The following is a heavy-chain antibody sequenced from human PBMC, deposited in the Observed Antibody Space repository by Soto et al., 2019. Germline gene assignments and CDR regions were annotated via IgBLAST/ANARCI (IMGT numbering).Heavy chain of an antibody. CDR1: GFTFSSYG. Sequence: ESGGGVVQPGRSLRLSCAASGFTFSSYGMHWVRQAPGKGLEWVAVIWYDGSNKYYADSVKGRFTISRDNSKNTLYLQMNSLRAEDTAVYYCARERYYDSSGSLGMDVWGQGTTVTVSS. CDR3: ARERYYDSSGSLGMDV. V-gene: IGHV3-33*01. CDR2: IWYDGSNK. D-gene: IGHD3-22*01. J-gene: IGHJ6*02.